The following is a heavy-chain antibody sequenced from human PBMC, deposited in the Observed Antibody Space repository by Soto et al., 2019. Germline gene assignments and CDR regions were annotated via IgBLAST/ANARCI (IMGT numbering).Heavy chain of an antibody. Sequence: SVKVSCKASGGTFSSYTISWVRQAPGQGLEWMGGIIPIFGTANYAQKFQGRVTITADKSTSTAYMELSSLRSEDTAVYYCARFSGQDDAFDIWGQGTMVTVSS. J-gene: IGHJ3*02. CDR2: IIPIFGTA. V-gene: IGHV1-69*06. CDR1: GGTFSSYT. CDR3: ARFSGQDDAFDI.